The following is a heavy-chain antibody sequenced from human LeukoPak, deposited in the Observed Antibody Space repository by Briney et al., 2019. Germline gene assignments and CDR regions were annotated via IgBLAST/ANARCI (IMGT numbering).Heavy chain of an antibody. V-gene: IGHV4-31*03. J-gene: IGHJ2*01. CDR3: ARGGGGDSWYFDL. CDR2: IDDSGST. CDR1: GGSISSGGYY. D-gene: IGHD2-21*02. Sequence: PSQTLSLTCTVSGGSISSGGYYWSWIRPHPGQGLEGIGYIDDSGSTYDTPALRSRITISVATAKNQFSLRLSPVTAVSTALYYGARGGGGDSWYFDLWGRGTLVTVSS.